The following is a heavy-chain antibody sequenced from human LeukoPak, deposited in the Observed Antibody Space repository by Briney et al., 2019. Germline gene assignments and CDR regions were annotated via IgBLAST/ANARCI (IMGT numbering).Heavy chain of an antibody. V-gene: IGHV1-69*04. Sequence: SVKVSCKASGGTFSSYAISWVRQAPGQGLEWMGRIIPILGIANYAQKFQGRVTITADKSTSTAYMELSSLRSEDTAVYYCAREAPGTYYFDYWGQGTLVTVSS. CDR3: AREAPGTYYFDY. CDR2: IIPILGIA. J-gene: IGHJ4*02. CDR1: GGTFSSYA.